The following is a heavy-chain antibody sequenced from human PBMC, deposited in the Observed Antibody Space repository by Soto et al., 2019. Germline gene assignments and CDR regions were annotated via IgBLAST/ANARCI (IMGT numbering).Heavy chain of an antibody. D-gene: IGHD2-15*01. V-gene: IGHV4-4*07. Sequence: ASETLSLTGTVSGGSISSYYWSWIRQPAGKGLGWIGRIYTSGSTNYNPSLKSRVTMSVDTSKNQFSLKLSSVTAADTAVYYCARDLYSKYYFDYWGQGTLVTVSS. J-gene: IGHJ4*02. CDR2: IYTSGST. CDR1: GGSISSYY. CDR3: ARDLYSKYYFDY.